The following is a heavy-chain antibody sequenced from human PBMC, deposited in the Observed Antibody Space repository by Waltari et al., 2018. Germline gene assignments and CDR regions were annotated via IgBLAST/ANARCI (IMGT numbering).Heavy chain of an antibody. CDR3: ARGRVAAAGTYYYYGMDV. Sequence: QVQLVQSGAEVKKPGASVKVSCKASGYTFTSYDINWVRQATGQGLEWMGWMNPNSGNTGYAQKFQGRVTMTRNTSISTAYMELSSLRSEDTAVYYCARGRVAAAGTYYYYGMDVWGQGTTVTVSS. V-gene: IGHV1-8*01. J-gene: IGHJ6*02. CDR2: MNPNSGNT. CDR1: GYTFTSYD. D-gene: IGHD6-13*01.